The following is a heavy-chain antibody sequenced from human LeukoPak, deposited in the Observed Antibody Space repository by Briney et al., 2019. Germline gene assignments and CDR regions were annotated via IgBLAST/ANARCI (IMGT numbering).Heavy chain of an antibody. CDR3: ARVGGDSSGYWGFDP. CDR2: IYYSGST. D-gene: IGHD3-22*01. V-gene: IGHV4-59*01. Sequence: PSETLSLTCTVSGGSISSYYWSWIRQPPGKGLEWIGYIYYSGSTNYNPSLKSRVTISVDTSKNQFSLKLSSVTAADTAVYYCARVGGDSSGYWGFDPWGQGTLVTVSS. J-gene: IGHJ5*02. CDR1: GGSISSYY.